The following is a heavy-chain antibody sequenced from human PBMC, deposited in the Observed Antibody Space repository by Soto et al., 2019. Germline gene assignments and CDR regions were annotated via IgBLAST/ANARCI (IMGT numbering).Heavy chain of an antibody. CDR2: ISPYTGNT. Sequence: ASVKVSCKAPGYIFVYYGIAWVRQAPGQGLEWMGWISPYTGNTHSATKIQGRLTMTTDTSTSTAYMDLGSLTSDDTAVYYFVMVDNYVTPTPQDVWGQ. CDR3: VMVDNYVTPTPQDV. CDR1: GYIFVYYG. V-gene: IGHV1-18*01. J-gene: IGHJ6*02. D-gene: IGHD3-16*01.